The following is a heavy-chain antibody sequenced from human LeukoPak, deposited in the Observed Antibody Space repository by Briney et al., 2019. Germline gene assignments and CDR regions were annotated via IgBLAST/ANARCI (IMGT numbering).Heavy chain of an antibody. D-gene: IGHD6-19*01. CDR3: ARSGSGWFDY. CDR2: MYAGGDT. CDR1: GFTVSTNF. J-gene: IGHJ4*02. Sequence: GGSLRLSCAASGFTVSTNFMSWVCQAPGKGLEWVSVMYAGGDTYYADSVKGRFTISRDNSKNTLYLQMNSLRAEDTAVYYCARSGSGWFDYWGQGTLVTVSS. V-gene: IGHV3-53*01.